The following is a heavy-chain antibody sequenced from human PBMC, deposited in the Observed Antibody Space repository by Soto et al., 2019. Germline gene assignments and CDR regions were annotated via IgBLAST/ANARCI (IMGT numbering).Heavy chain of an antibody. J-gene: IGHJ4*02. CDR1: GGSISSSSYY. CDR2: IYYSGST. D-gene: IGHD1-1*01. CDR3: ARVSEVQLGYFDY. V-gene: IGHV4-61*05. Sequence: PSETLSLTCPVSGGSISSSSYYWGWIRQPPGKGLEWIGYIYYSGSTNYNPSLKSRVTISVDTSKNQFSLKLSSVTAADTAVYYCARVSEVQLGYFDYWGQGTLVTVSS.